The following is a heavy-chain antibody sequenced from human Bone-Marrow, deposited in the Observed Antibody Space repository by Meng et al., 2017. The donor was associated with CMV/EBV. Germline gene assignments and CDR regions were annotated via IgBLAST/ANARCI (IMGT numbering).Heavy chain of an antibody. J-gene: IGHJ5*02. V-gene: IGHV3-30*02. CDR3: AKALSNYDFWSGSAS. D-gene: IGHD3-3*01. Sequence: GESLKISCAASGFTFSSYGMHWVRQAPGKGLEWVAFIRYDGSNKYYADSVKGRFTISRDNSKNTMYLQMTGLRAEDTAVYFCAKALSNYDFWSGSASWGQGTVVTVSS. CDR2: IRYDGSNK. CDR1: GFTFSSYG.